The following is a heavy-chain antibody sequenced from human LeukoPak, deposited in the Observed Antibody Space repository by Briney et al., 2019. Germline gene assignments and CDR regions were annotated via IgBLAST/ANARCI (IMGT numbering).Heavy chain of an antibody. J-gene: IGHJ4*02. Sequence: GGSLRLSCAASGFTFSSYSMNWVRQAPGKGLEWVSSISSSSSYIYYADSVKGRFTISRDNAKNSLYLQMNSLRAEDTAVYYCARGGYCSSAHCYTSDFWGQGTLVTVSS. D-gene: IGHD2-2*02. V-gene: IGHV3-21*04. CDR2: ISSSSSYI. CDR1: GFTFSSYS. CDR3: ARGGYCSSAHCYTSDF.